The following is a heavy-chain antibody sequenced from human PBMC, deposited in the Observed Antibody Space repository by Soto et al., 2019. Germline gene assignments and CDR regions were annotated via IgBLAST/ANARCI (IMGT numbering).Heavy chain of an antibody. CDR1: GGSISSGGYY. J-gene: IGHJ5*02. D-gene: IGHD3-3*01. Sequence: SETLSLTCTVSGGSISSGGYYWSWIRQHPGKGLEWIGYIYYSGSTYYNPSLKSRVTISVDTSKNQFSLKLSSVTAADTAVYYCAREFADFWSGYQSYWFDPWGQGTLVTVSS. V-gene: IGHV4-31*03. CDR2: IYYSGST. CDR3: AREFADFWSGYQSYWFDP.